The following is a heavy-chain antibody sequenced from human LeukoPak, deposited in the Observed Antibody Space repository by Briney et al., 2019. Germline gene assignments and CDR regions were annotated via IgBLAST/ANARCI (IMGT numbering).Heavy chain of an antibody. J-gene: IGHJ4*02. D-gene: IGHD2-2*01. CDR2: INHSGST. CDR3: ARSYCSSTSCYPDY. CDR1: GGSFSGYY. Sequence: PSETLSLTCAVYGGSFSGYYWSWIRQPRGKGLEWIGEINHSGSTNYNPSLKSRVTISVDTSKNQFSLKLSSVTAADTAVYYCARSYCSSTSCYPDYWGQGTLVTVSS. V-gene: IGHV4-34*01.